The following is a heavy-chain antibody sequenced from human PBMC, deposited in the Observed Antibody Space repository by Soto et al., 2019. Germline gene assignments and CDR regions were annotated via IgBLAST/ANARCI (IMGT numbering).Heavy chain of an antibody. CDR2: FVPIIGRG. V-gene: IGHV1-69*01. J-gene: IGHJ3*01. D-gene: IGHD2-15*01. CDR1: GGTFRNLA. Sequence: QVQLVQSGAEVKKPGSSVKVSCKASGGTFRNLAINWVRQAPGQGLEWMGGFVPIIGRGKNAQKFQGRVTIPSDEATSTAYMELSSLKSEDTAMYFCASLSVSHSNAFDFWGQGTMVTVSS. CDR3: ASLSVSHSNAFDF.